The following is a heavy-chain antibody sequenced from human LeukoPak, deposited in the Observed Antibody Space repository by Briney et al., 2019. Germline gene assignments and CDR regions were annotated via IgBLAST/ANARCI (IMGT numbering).Heavy chain of an antibody. J-gene: IGHJ4*02. CDR3: AKTTAGNSSGRNPGWPVDY. V-gene: IGHV3-23*01. Sequence: PGGSLGLSCSASGFTFTDYSMSWVRQAPGKGLEWVSGISGTGSNTYYADSVKGRFTISRDNSKNTLYLQMNSLRAEDTAVYYCAKTTAGNSSGRNPGWPVDYWGQGTLVTVSS. D-gene: IGHD6-19*01. CDR2: ISGTGSNT. CDR1: GFTFTDYS.